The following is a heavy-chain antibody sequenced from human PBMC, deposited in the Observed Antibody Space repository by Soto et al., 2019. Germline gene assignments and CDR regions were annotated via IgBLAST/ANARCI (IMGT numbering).Heavy chain of an antibody. CDR1: GGSISSGRSS. CDR2: ISHSGST. Sequence: SETLSLTCSVSGGSISSGRSSWNWIRQPPGKGLEWIAYISHSGSTYYTPSLKSRVTISVDRSKNQFSLKLSSVTAADTAVYYCARISSSWYGYYWGQGTLVTVSS. CDR3: ARISSSWYGYY. D-gene: IGHD6-13*01. V-gene: IGHV4-30-2*01. J-gene: IGHJ4*02.